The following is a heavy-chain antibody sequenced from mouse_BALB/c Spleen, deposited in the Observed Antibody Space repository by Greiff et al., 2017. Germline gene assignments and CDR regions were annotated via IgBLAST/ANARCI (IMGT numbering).Heavy chain of an antibody. Sequence: QVQLQQSGAELVRPGSSVKISCKASGYAFSSYWMNWVKQRPGPGLEWIGQIYPGDGDTNYNGKFKGKATLTADKSSSTAYMQLSSLTSEDSAVYFCARGGYDYDGAWFAYWGQGTLVTVSA. D-gene: IGHD2-4*01. J-gene: IGHJ3*01. CDR3: ARGGYDYDGAWFAY. V-gene: IGHV1-80*01. CDR2: IYPGDGDT. CDR1: GYAFSSYW.